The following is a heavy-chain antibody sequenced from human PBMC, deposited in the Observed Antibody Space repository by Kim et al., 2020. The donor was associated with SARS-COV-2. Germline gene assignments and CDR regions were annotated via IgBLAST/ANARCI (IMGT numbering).Heavy chain of an antibody. CDR2: ISSSSSYI. CDR3: ASPSMDGGGYDFLCCS. CDR1: GFTFSSYS. J-gene: IGHJ4*02. V-gene: IGHV3-21*01. D-gene: IGHD5-12*01. Sequence: GGSLRLSCAASGFTFSSYSMNWVRQAPGKGLEWVSSISSSSSYIYYADSVKGRFTISRDNAKNSLYLQMNSLRAEDTAVYYCASPSMDGGGYDFLCCSWGQGTLVTVSS.